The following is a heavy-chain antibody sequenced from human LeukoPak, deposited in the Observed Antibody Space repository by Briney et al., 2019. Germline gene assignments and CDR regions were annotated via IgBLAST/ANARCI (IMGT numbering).Heavy chain of an antibody. CDR2: MNPNSGNT. Sequence: ASVKVSCKASGYTFTSYGINWVRQATGQGLEWMGWMNPNSGNTGYAQKFQGRVTMTRNTSISTAYMELSSLRSEDTAVYYCARGSGYSSSSDFDYWGQGTLVTVSS. V-gene: IGHV1-8*02. D-gene: IGHD6-13*01. CDR3: ARGSGYSSSSDFDY. CDR1: GYTFTSYG. J-gene: IGHJ4*02.